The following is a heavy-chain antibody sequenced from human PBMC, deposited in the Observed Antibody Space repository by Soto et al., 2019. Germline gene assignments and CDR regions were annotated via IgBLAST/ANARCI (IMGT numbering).Heavy chain of an antibody. CDR2: IDYRGTI. Sequence: SETLSLTCTVSGGSLATSSYFWAWIRRPPGKGLEWIGSIDYRGTIYNNPSLKSRVTISVDTSKNHFSLKLDSVTAADTALYYCSRRAPEGFDPWGQGTMVTASS. CDR1: GGSLATSSYF. V-gene: IGHV4-39*02. CDR3: SRRAPEGFDP. J-gene: IGHJ5*02.